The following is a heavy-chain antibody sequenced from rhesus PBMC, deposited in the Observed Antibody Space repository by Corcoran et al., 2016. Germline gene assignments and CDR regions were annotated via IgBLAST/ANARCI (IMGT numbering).Heavy chain of an antibody. J-gene: IGHJ4*01. CDR3: ARPTGNTVTY. Sequence: QVQLQQWGEGLVKPSETLSLTCAVYGGSVSGYWWGWIRQPPGKGLEWIGRIRSGGSPNYNPSLKSRVTISIDTSKNQFSLKLSSVTAADTAVYYCARPTGNTVTYWGQGVLVTVSS. CDR2: IRSGGSP. D-gene: IGHD4-23*01. V-gene: IGHV4-160*01. CDR1: GGSVSGYW.